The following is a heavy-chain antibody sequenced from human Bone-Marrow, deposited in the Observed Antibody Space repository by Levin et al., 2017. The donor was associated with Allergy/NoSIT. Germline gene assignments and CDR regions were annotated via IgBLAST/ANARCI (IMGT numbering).Heavy chain of an antibody. CDR2: IKQDGSER. CDR3: ANARGMDV. CDR1: GFTFRDYW. V-gene: IGHV3-7*01. Sequence: SCAASGFTFRDYWMTWVRQAPGKGLEWVANIKQDGSERYYVDSVKGRFTISRDNAKNSLFLQMNSLRAEDTAVYYCANARGMDVWGRGTTVTVSS. J-gene: IGHJ6*02.